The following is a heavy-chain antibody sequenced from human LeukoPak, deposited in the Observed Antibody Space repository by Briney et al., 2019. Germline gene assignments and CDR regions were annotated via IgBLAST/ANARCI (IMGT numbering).Heavy chain of an antibody. Sequence: ASVKVSCKASGYTFTSYSMHWVRQAPGQGLEWMAWINPDSGGTHYATKFQGRVTVASDTSISTAYTDRSRLTSDDTAVYYCARGGGNSGTDDWGQGTLVTVCS. CDR2: INPDSGGT. D-gene: IGHD4-23*01. V-gene: IGHV1-2*02. J-gene: IGHJ4*02. CDR3: ARGGGNSGTDD. CDR1: GYTFTSYS.